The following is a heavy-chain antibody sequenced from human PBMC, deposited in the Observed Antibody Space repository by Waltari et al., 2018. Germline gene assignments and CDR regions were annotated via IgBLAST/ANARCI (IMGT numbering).Heavy chain of an antibody. CDR1: GFTFSSYG. CDR3: AKDARHRGSGPDY. V-gene: IGHV3-30*18. Sequence: QVQLVESGGGVVQPGRSLRLSCAASGFTFSSYGMHWVRQAPGKGREWVAGIWYDGSNKYYADCVKGRFTISRDNSKNTLYLQMNSLRAEDTAMYYCAKDARHRGSGPDYWGQGTLVTVSS. D-gene: IGHD2-15*01. CDR2: IWYDGSNK. J-gene: IGHJ4*02.